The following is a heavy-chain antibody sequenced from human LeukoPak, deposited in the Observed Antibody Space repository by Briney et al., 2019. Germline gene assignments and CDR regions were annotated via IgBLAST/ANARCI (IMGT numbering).Heavy chain of an antibody. J-gene: IGHJ4*02. CDR2: ISGSGGST. D-gene: IGHD6-19*01. V-gene: IGHV3-23*01. CDR3: AKEGPDENSSGWYAGYFDY. CDR1: GFTFRSYA. Sequence: QPGGSLRLSRAASGFTFRSYAMSWVRQAPGKGLEWVSAISGSGGSTYYADSVKGRFTISRDNSKNTLYLQMNSLRAEDTAVYYCAKEGPDENSSGWYAGYFDYWGQGTLVTVSS.